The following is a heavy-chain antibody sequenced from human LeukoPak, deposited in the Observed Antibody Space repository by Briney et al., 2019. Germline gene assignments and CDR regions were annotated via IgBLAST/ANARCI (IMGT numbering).Heavy chain of an antibody. CDR3: ARDSSGYYTTHNWFDP. CDR2: ISWNSGSI. Sequence: GGSLRLSCAASGFTFDDYAMHWVRQAPGKGLEWVSGISWNSGSIGYADSVKGRFTISRDNAKNSLYLQMNSLRAEDTALYYCARDSSGYYTTHNWFDPWGQGTLVTVSS. CDR1: GFTFDDYA. V-gene: IGHV3-9*01. J-gene: IGHJ5*02. D-gene: IGHD3-22*01.